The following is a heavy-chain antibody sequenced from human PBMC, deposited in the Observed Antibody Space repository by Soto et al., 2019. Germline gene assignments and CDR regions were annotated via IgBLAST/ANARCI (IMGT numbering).Heavy chain of an antibody. J-gene: IGHJ6*02. CDR1: GYTFTSYA. V-gene: IGHV1-3*01. D-gene: IGHD2-21*02. CDR2: INAGNGNT. Sequence: ASVKVSCKASGYTFTSYAMHWVRQAPGQRLEWMGWINAGNGNTKYSQKFQGIVTITRDTSASTAYMELSSLRSEDTAVYYCASSSSTAIWGGMDVWGQGTTVTVSS. CDR3: ASSSSTAIWGGMDV.